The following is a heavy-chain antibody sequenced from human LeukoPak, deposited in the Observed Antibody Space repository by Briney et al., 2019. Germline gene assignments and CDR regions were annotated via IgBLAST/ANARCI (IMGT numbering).Heavy chain of an antibody. J-gene: IGHJ3*02. Sequence: PSETLSLTCTVSGGSISSYYWSWIRQPPGKGLEWIGYIYYSGSTNYNPSLKSRVTISVDTSKNQFSLKLSSVTAADTAVYYCARGKEQVYYDCSGYYFGPQAFDIWGQGTMVTVSS. D-gene: IGHD3-22*01. V-gene: IGHV4-59*01. CDR1: GGSISSYY. CDR3: ARGKEQVYYDCSGYYFGPQAFDI. CDR2: IYYSGST.